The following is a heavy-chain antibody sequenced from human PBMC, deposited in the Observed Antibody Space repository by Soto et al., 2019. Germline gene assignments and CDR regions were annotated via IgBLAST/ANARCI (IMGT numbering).Heavy chain of an antibody. CDR1: GFTFSSYA. D-gene: IGHD4-17*01. V-gene: IGHV3-30-3*01. CDR3: ARYHDYGDYGKEYYFDY. Sequence: QVQLVESGGGVVQPGRSLRLSCAASGFTFSSYAMHWVRQAPGKGLEWVAVISYDGSNKYYADSVKGRFTISRDNSKNTLYLQMNSLRAEDTAVYYCARYHDYGDYGKEYYFDYWGQGTLVTVSS. CDR2: ISYDGSNK. J-gene: IGHJ4*02.